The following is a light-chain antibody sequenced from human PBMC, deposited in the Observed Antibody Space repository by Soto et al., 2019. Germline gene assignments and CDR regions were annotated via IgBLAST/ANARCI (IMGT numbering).Light chain of an antibody. CDR2: GAA. CDR3: QPYHQWPA. Sequence: EIVMTQSPATLSVSPGERATLSCRASQSVFSSLAWYQQKPGQAPRLLIYGAATRATGIPARFSGGGSGTEFTLTISSLQSEDFAVYYCQPYHQWPAFGRGTKVEIK. V-gene: IGKV3-15*01. CDR1: QSVFSS. J-gene: IGKJ4*02.